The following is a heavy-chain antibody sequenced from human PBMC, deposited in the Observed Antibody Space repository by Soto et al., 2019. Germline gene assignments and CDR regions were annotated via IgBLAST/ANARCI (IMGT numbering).Heavy chain of an antibody. CDR3: ASSEGGMDTIINPNWYFDL. CDR1: GGTFSSYA. V-gene: IGHV1-69*06. CDR2: IIPIFGTA. D-gene: IGHD5-18*01. Sequence: QVQLVQSGAEVKKPGSSVKVSCKASGGTFSSYAISCVRQAPGQGLEWMGGIIPIFGTANYAQKFQGRVTITEDKSTSTAYMELSSLRSEDTAVYYCASSEGGMDTIINPNWYFDLWGRGTLVTVSS. J-gene: IGHJ2*01.